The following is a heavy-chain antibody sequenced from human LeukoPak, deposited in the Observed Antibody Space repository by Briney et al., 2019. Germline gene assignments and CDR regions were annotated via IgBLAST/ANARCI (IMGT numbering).Heavy chain of an antibody. Sequence: GGSLRLSCAASGFTVSSNYMTWVRQAPGKGLEWVSVIYSGGTTYYADSVKGRFTISRDNSKDTLYLQMNSLRAEDTAVYYCARVSGSYDFDYWGQGTLVTVSS. J-gene: IGHJ4*02. V-gene: IGHV3-53*01. CDR3: ARVSGSYDFDY. D-gene: IGHD1-26*01. CDR2: IYSGGTT. CDR1: GFTVSSNY.